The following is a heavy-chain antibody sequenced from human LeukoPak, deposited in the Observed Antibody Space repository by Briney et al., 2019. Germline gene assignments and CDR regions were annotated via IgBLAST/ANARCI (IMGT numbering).Heavy chain of an antibody. J-gene: IGHJ4*02. D-gene: IGHD6-13*01. CDR2: ISGSGGST. V-gene: IGHV3-23*01. Sequence: GGSLRLSCAASGFIFSSFAMSWVRQAPGKGLEWVSVISGSGGSTDYADAVKGRFTISRVNSKNTLSLQMNSLRAEDTAVYYCAKDMRYSSSWYPFDSWGQGTLVTVSS. CDR1: GFIFSSFA. CDR3: AKDMRYSSSWYPFDS.